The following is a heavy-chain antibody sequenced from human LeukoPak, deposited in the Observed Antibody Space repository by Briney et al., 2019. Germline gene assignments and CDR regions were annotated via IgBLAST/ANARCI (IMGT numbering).Heavy chain of an antibody. CDR2: IYHSGST. J-gene: IGHJ4*02. CDR1: GYSISSGYY. V-gene: IGHV4-38-2*01. Sequence: SETLSLTCAVSGYSISSGYYWGWIRQPPGKGLEWIGSIYHSGSTYYNPSLKSRVTISVDTSKNQFSLKLSSVTAADTAVDYCASASGASSSSYFDYWGQGTLVTVSS. CDR3: ASASGASSSSYFDY. D-gene: IGHD3-10*01.